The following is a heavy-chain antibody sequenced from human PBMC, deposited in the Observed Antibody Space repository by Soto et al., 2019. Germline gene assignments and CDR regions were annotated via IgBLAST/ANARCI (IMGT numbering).Heavy chain of an antibody. CDR1: GFTFSSYA. CDR2: ISGSDGST. V-gene: IGHV3-23*01. J-gene: IGHJ4*01. CDR3: AREQPGIYDSSDYRRTLFDY. Sequence: PGGSLRLSCAASGFTFSSYAMNWVRQAPGKGLEWVSVISGSDGSTYYADSVKGRFTISRDNSKNTLNLQMNSLRAEDTAVYYCAREQPGIYDSSDYRRTLFDYWGQGTLVTVSS. D-gene: IGHD3-22*01.